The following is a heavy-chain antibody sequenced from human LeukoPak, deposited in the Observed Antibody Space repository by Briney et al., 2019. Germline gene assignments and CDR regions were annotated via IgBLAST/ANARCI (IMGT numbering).Heavy chain of an antibody. V-gene: IGHV4-59*12. CDR3: ARGLRNIVVEPVAMQRYYFDS. CDR2: VYYSGST. J-gene: IGHJ4*02. CDR1: GGSISSYF. Sequence: PSETLSLTRTVSGGSISSYFWSWIRQPPGKGLEWIGYVYYSGSTNYNPSLKSRVTISVDTSKKQFSLKLSSVTAADTAVYYCARGLRNIVVEPVAMQRYYFDSWGQGTLVTVSS. D-gene: IGHD2-2*01.